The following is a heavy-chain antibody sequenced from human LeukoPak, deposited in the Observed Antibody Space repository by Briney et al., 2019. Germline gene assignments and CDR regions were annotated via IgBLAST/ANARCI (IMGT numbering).Heavy chain of an antibody. D-gene: IGHD6-13*01. CDR3: VKDYSTIAAAANPLFDY. CDR2: FTGSGDTT. J-gene: IGHJ4*02. CDR1: GFTFSSYA. Sequence: GGSLRLSCAASGFTFSSYAVTWVRQAPGKGLEWVSGFTGSGDTTFYADSVKGRFTISRDNSKNTLYLQMHSLRAEDTAVYYCVKDYSTIAAAANPLFDYWGQGALVTVSS. V-gene: IGHV3-23*01.